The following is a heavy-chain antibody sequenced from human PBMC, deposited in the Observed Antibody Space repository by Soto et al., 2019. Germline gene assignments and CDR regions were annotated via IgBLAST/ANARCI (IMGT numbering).Heavy chain of an antibody. CDR3: ARDPSSGWYEGWFDP. J-gene: IGHJ5*02. D-gene: IGHD6-19*01. CDR1: GYTSTSYG. CDR2: ISAYNGNT. Sequence: GASVKVSCKASGYTSTSYGISWVRQAPGQGLEWMGWISAYNGNTNYAQKLQGRVTMTTDTSTSTAYMELRSLRSDDTAVYYCARDPSSGWYEGWFDPWGQGTLVTVSS. V-gene: IGHV1-18*01.